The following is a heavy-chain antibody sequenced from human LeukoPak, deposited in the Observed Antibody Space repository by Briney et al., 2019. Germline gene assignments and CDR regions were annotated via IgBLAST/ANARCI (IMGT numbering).Heavy chain of an antibody. V-gene: IGHV3-74*01. J-gene: IGHJ4*02. D-gene: IGHD6-19*01. CDR1: GFTFSSYW. CDR2: INNDGSLT. Sequence: PGGSLRLSCAASGFTFSSYWMHWVRQTPGKGLVWVSRINNDGSLTNYADSVKGRFTISRDNAKNTLYLQMNSLGAEDTAVYYCARPGIALAGDYWGQGALVTVSS. CDR3: ARPGIALAGDY.